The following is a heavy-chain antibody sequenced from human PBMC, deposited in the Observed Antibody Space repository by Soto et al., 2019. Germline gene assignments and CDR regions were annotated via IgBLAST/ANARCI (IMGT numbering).Heavy chain of an antibody. CDR1: GFVYSTYA. CDR2: IWNDGTTQ. Sequence: VQLVESGGGVVQPGRSLRLSCAASGFVYSTYAMHWVRLSPGKGLEWVALIWNDGTTQNYLDSVKGRFIISRDNSLNTLHLAMDSLRGEDSGVYFCVRGIPSQYTSNWLYWYFDLWGRGTQVTVSA. CDR3: VRGIPSQYTSNWLYWYFDL. D-gene: IGHD6-13*01. J-gene: IGHJ2*01. V-gene: IGHV3-33*01.